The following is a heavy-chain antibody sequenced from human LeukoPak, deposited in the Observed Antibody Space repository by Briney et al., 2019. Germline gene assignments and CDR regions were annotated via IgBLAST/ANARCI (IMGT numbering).Heavy chain of an antibody. CDR3: ASIIVAAAGRGYYYYGMDV. D-gene: IGHD6-13*01. Sequence: GESLKISCKGSGYSFASFWIGWVRQMPGKGLEWMGIIYPGDSDNRYSPSFQGQVTISADKSISTTYVQWSSLKASDTAMYYCASIIVAAAGRGYYYYGMDVWGQGTTVTVSS. V-gene: IGHV5-51*01. J-gene: IGHJ6*02. CDR1: GYSFASFW. CDR2: IYPGDSDN.